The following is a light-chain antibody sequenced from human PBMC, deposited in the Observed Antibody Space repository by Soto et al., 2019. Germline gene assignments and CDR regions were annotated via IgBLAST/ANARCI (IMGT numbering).Light chain of an antibody. CDR2: TAS. J-gene: IGKJ1*01. Sequence: DIQMTQSPSTLSASVGDRVTITCRASQNINNWLAWYQQKPGKVPKLLIYTASSLESGVPSRFSGSGSGTEFTLTISCLQPDDFATYYCQQYNSYSRGTFGPGTKVEIK. V-gene: IGKV1-5*03. CDR3: QQYNSYSRGT. CDR1: QNINNW.